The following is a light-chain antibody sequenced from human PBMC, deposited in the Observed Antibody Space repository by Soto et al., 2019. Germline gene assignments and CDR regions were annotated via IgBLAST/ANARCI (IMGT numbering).Light chain of an antibody. CDR1: SSDVGGYNL. CDR2: EDT. V-gene: IGLV2-23*02. Sequence: QSVLTQPASVSGSPGQSITISCTGTSSDVGGYNLVSWYQQHPGKAPKLVIYEDTKRPSGVSNRFSGSKSGNTASLTISGLQAEDESDYYCGSYAAGSSFAVVFGGGTKLTVL. CDR3: GSYAAGSSFAVV. J-gene: IGLJ2*01.